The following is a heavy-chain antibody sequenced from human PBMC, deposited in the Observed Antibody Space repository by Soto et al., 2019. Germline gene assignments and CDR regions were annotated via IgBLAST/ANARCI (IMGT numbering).Heavy chain of an antibody. CDR3: AFYYYGSGSYKDY. Sequence: GGSLRLSCAASGFTFSSYAMSWVRQAPGKGLEWVSAISGSGGSTYYADSVKGRFTISRDNSKNTLYLQMNSLRAEDTAVYYWAFYYYGSGSYKDYWGQGTLVTVSS. CDR2: ISGSGGST. V-gene: IGHV3-23*01. D-gene: IGHD3-10*01. J-gene: IGHJ4*02. CDR1: GFTFSSYA.